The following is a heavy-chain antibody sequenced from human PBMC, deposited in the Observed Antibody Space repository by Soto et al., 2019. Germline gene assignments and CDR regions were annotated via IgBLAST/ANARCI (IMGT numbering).Heavy chain of an antibody. CDR2: IKSKTDGGTT. CDR3: PPDAGRVARGGG. V-gene: IGHV3-15*01. J-gene: IGHJ4*02. CDR1: GFTFSNAW. D-gene: IGHD2-15*01. Sequence: EVQLVESGGGLVKPGGSLRLSCAASGFTFSNAWMSWVRQAPGKGLEWVGRIKSKTDGGTTDYAAPVKGRFTISRDDSKNTRYRQMNRLKTEDTAVDYCPPDAGRVARGGGGGQGTLVTVSS.